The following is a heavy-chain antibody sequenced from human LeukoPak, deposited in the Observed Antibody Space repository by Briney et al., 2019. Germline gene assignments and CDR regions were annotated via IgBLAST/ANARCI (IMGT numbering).Heavy chain of an antibody. CDR3: ARLRRITYYYGSGSYYNGVLFDY. D-gene: IGHD3-10*01. V-gene: IGHV4-34*01. CDR2: INHSGST. J-gene: IGHJ4*02. Sequence: SETLSLTCAVYGGSFSGYYWSWIRQPPGKGLEWIGEINHSGSTNYNPSLKSRVTISVDTSKNQFSLKLSSVTAADTAVYYCARLRRITYYYGSGSYYNGVLFDYWGQGTLVTVSS. CDR1: GGSFSGYY.